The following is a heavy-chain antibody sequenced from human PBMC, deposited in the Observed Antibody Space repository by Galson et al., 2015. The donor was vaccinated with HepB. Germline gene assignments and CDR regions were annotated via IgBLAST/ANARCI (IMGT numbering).Heavy chain of an antibody. CDR3: ARESLPGSFYKNWFDP. Sequence: SVKVSCKASGGTFSSYTISWVRQAPGQGLEWMGRIIPILGTTNYAQKFQGRVTITADTSTSTAYMELSRLRSEDTGVYFCARESLPGSFYKNWFDPWGQGTLVTVSS. CDR1: GGTFSSYT. D-gene: IGHD3-10*01. J-gene: IGHJ5*02. V-gene: IGHV1-69*08. CDR2: IIPILGTT.